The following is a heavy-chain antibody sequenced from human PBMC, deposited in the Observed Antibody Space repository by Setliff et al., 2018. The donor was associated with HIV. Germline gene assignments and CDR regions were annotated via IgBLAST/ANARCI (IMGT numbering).Heavy chain of an antibody. V-gene: IGHV4-61*02. CDR1: GDSISSGSNY. CDR2: IYTSGST. CDR3: ARSDISGTGYFDS. D-gene: IGHD1-20*01. J-gene: IGHJ4*02. Sequence: PSETLSLTCTVSGDSISSGSNYWSWVRQPAGKGLEWIGRIYTSGSTKYNPSLESRVTISVDTSKNQFSLRLSSVTAADTAVYHCARSDISGTGYFDSWGQGTLVTVSS.